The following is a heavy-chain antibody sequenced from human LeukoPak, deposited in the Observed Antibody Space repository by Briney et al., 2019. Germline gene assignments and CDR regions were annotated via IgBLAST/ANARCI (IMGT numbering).Heavy chain of an antibody. CDR2: ISSSGSTI. CDR3: ARDLSSSRLNWFDP. J-gene: IGHJ5*02. D-gene: IGHD6-13*01. Sequence: GGSLRLSCAASGFTFSDYYMSWIRQAPGKGLEWVSYISSSGSTIYYADSVKGRFTISRDNAKNSLYLQMNSLRAEDTAVYYCARDLSSSRLNWFDPWGQGTLATVSS. CDR1: GFTFSDYY. V-gene: IGHV3-11*01.